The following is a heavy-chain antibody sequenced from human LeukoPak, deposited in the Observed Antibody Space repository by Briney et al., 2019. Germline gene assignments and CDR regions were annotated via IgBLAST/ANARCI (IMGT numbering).Heavy chain of an antibody. J-gene: IGHJ4*02. V-gene: IGHV3-7*01. CDR2: INHAGSEK. CDR3: AKDSGWYTHDC. D-gene: IGHD6-19*01. Sequence: GGSLRLSCAASGFTFSSYEMNWVRQAPGKGLEWVANINHAGSEKFYVDSVKGRFTISRDNAKNSLYLQMNSLRAEDTAVYYCAKDSGWYTHDCWGQGTLVTVSS. CDR1: GFTFSSYE.